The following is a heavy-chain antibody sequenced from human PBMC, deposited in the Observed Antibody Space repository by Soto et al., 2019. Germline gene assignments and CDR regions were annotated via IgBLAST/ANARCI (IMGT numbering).Heavy chain of an antibody. CDR3: ARGYCSGGSCYSFDY. Sequence: QVQLVQSGAEVKKPGSSVKVSCKASGGTFSSYTISWVRQASGQGLEWMGRIIPILGIANYAQKFQGRVTITADKSTSTAYMELSSLRSEDTAVYYCARGYCSGGSCYSFDYWGQGTLVTVSS. J-gene: IGHJ4*02. D-gene: IGHD2-15*01. V-gene: IGHV1-69*02. CDR1: GGTFSSYT. CDR2: IIPILGIA.